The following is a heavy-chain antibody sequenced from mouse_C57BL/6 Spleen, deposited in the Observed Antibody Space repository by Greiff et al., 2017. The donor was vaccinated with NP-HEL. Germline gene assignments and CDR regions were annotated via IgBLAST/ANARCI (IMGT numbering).Heavy chain of an antibody. CDR3: ERGGYDWFAY. Sequence: QVQLQQPGAELVMPGASVKLSCKASGYTFTSYWMHWVKQRPGQGLEWIGEIDPSDSYTNYNQKFKGKSTLTVDKSSSTAYMQLSSLTSEDSAVYYCERGGYDWFAYWGQGTLVTVSA. CDR1: GYTFTSYW. D-gene: IGHD2-2*01. J-gene: IGHJ3*01. CDR2: IDPSDSYT. V-gene: IGHV1-69*01.